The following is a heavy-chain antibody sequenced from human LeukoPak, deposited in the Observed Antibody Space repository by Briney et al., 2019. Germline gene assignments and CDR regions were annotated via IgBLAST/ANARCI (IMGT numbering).Heavy chain of an antibody. CDR3: ARDGGSSWIPRDRWVGGY. D-gene: IGHD6-13*01. Sequence: VASVKVSCKASGYTFTSYGISWVRQAPGQGLEWMGWISAYNGNTNYAQKLQGRVTMTTDTSTSTAYMELRSLRSDDTAVYYCARDGGSSWIPRDRWVGGYWGQGTLVTVSS. CDR2: ISAYNGNT. J-gene: IGHJ4*02. V-gene: IGHV1-18*01. CDR1: GYTFTSYG.